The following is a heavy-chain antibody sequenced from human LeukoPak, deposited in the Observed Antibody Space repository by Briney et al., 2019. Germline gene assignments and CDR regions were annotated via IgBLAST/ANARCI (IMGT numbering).Heavy chain of an antibody. CDR2: ISGSGGST. D-gene: IGHD4/OR15-4a*01. Sequence: PGGSLRLSCAASGFTVSSNYMSWVRQAPGKGLEWVSVISGSGGSTYYADSVKGRFTISRDNSKNTLYLQMNSLRAEDTAVYYCARRAGAYSHPYDYWGQGTLVTVSS. CDR1: GFTVSSNY. V-gene: IGHV3-53*01. CDR3: ARRAGAYSHPYDY. J-gene: IGHJ4*02.